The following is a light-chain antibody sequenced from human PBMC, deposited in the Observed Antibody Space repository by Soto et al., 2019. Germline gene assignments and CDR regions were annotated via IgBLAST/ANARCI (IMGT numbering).Light chain of an antibody. CDR1: QVISSY. J-gene: IGKJ1*01. Sequence: IQMTHSAATLSASIIDRVTISGRASQVISSYLAWYQQKPGKAPKLLIYAAYNLQSGVPSRFSGSGSGTDFTLTISCLQSEDFATYYCQQYYIYPRTFGQGTKVDIK. V-gene: IGKV1-8*01. CDR2: AAY. CDR3: QQYYIYPRT.